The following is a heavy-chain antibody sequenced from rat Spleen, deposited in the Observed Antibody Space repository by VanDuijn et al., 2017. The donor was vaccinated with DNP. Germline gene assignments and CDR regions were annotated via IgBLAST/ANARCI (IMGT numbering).Heavy chain of an antibody. D-gene: IGHD4-3*01. J-gene: IGHJ4*01. CDR3: VRGGGGVEAMDA. V-gene: IGHV5-25*01. Sequence: EVQLVESGGDLVQPGRSLKLSCAASEFTFSRSDVAWVRQAPEKGLEWVAAISPSGSRTYYPDSVKGRFTISRDNAKSNLYLQMDSLRYEDAATYYWVRGGGGVEAMDAWGQGTSVTVSS. CDR1: EFTFSRSD. CDR2: ISPSGSRT.